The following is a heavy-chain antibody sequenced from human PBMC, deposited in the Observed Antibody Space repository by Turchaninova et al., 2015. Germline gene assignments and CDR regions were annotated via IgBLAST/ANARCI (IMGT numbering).Heavy chain of an antibody. CDR2: IYHSGST. D-gene: IGHD5-18*01. Sequence: QVQLQESGPGLVKPSETLSLTCAVSGYSISSGYYWGWLRQPPGKGLEWIGGIYHSGSTYYSPSLKSRVTLSIDTSKNRFSLKLSSVTAADTAVYYCARHEGGYNYGLLDYWGQGTLVTVSS. J-gene: IGHJ4*02. V-gene: IGHV4-38-2*01. CDR1: GYSISSGYY. CDR3: ARHEGGYNYGLLDY.